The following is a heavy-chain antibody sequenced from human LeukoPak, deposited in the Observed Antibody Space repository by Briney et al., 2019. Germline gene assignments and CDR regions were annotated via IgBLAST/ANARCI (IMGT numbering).Heavy chain of an antibody. CDR1: GYSFTSYW. CDR3: ARVRGSGGFVIDY. J-gene: IGHJ4*02. D-gene: IGHD6-19*01. V-gene: IGHV5-51*01. CDR2: IFPGDSDT. Sequence: GESRKISCKDSGYSFTSYWIGWVRQMPGKGLEWMGIIFPGDSDTRYSPSFQGQVTISADKSISTAYLQWSSLKASDTAMYYCARVRGSGGFVIDYWGQGTLVTVSS.